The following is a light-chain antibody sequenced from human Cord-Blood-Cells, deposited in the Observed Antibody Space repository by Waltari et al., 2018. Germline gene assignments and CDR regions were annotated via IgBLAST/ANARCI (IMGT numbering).Light chain of an antibody. Sequence: QSALTQPASVSGSPGQSITISCPGTSSDVGSYNLVSWYQQHPGKAPKLMIYEGSKRPSGVSNRFSGSKSGNTASLTISGLKAEDEADYYCCSYAGSSTPYVFGTGTKVTVL. J-gene: IGLJ1*01. V-gene: IGLV2-23*01. CDR2: EGS. CDR1: SSDVGSYNL. CDR3: CSYAGSSTPYV.